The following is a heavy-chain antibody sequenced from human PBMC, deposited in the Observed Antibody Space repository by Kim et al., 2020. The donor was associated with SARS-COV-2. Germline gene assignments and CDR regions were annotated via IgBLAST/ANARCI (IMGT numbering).Heavy chain of an antibody. CDR2: IYHSGST. D-gene: IGHD3-3*01. J-gene: IGHJ6*02. V-gene: IGHV4-4*02. Sequence: SETLSLTCAVSGGSISSSNWWSWVRQPPGKGLEWIGEIYHSGSTNYNPSLKSRVTISVDKSKNQFSLKLSSVTAADTAVYYCATDSSGATPLLGYYYYGMDVWGQGTTVTVS. CDR3: ATDSSGATPLLGYYYYGMDV. CDR1: GGSISSSNW.